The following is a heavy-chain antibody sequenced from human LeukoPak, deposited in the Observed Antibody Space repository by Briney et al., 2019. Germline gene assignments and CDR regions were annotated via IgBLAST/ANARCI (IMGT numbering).Heavy chain of an antibody. CDR2: IYYSGST. D-gene: IGHD3-3*01. Sequence: SETLSLTCTVSGGSISSYYWSWIRQPPGKGLEWIGYIYYSGSTNYNPSLKSRVTISVDTSKNQFSLKLSSVTAADTAVYYCASTRNWYYDFWSGTQLREYYMDVWGKGTTVTVSS. V-gene: IGHV4-59*12. CDR1: GGSISSYY. CDR3: ASTRNWYYDFWSGTQLREYYMDV. J-gene: IGHJ6*03.